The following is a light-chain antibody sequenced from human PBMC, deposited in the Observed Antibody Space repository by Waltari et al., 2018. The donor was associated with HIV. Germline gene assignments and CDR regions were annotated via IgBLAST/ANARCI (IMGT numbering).Light chain of an antibody. CDR2: GAS. CDR1: QSVSSN. Sequence: EIVMTQSQATLSVSPGERATLSCRDSQSVSSNLAWYQQKPGQAPRLLIYGASTRATGIPARFSGSGSGTEFTLTISSLQSEDFAVYYCQQYNNWPRTFGGGTKVEIK. CDR3: QQYNNWPRT. V-gene: IGKV3-15*01. J-gene: IGKJ4*01.